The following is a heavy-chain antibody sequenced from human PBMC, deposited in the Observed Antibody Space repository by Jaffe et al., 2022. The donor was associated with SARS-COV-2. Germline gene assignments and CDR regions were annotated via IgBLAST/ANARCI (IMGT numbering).Heavy chain of an antibody. J-gene: IGHJ1*01. Sequence: QVQLVESGGGVVQPGRSLRLSCAASGFTFSSYAMHWVRQAPGKGLEWVAVISYDGSNKYYADSVKGRFTISRDNSKNTLYLQMNSLRAEDTAVYYCARGRSAGYCSGGSCYSVGYFQHWGQGTLVTVSS. D-gene: IGHD2-15*01. V-gene: IGHV3-30*04. CDR3: ARGRSAGYCSGGSCYSVGYFQH. CDR1: GFTFSSYA. CDR2: ISYDGSNK.